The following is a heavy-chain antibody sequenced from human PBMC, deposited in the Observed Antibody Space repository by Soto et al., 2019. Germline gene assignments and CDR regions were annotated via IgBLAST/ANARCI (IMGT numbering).Heavy chain of an antibody. CDR2: ISYDGSNK. D-gene: IGHD3-22*01. CDR1: GFTFSSYG. J-gene: IGHJ5*02. V-gene: IGHV3-30*18. Sequence: GGSLRLSCAASGFTFSSYGMHWVRQAPGKGLEWVAVISYDGSNKYYADSVKGRFTISRDNSKNTLYLQMNGLRAEDTAVYYCAKDTDAMIVVVPGWFDPWGQGTLVTVSS. CDR3: AKDTDAMIVVVPGWFDP.